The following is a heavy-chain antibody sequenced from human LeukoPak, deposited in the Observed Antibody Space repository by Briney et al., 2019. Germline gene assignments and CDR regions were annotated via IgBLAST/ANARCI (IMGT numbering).Heavy chain of an antibody. Sequence: SVKVTFKSPGYIFSTYGISWVGQPRAQGGAWVGGIIPSLSRANYAQKCQGRVTLAADKSTSTAYMEMSSLRSEDTGVYYCARDYGRYCSGGSCYSSLTRFDPWGQGTLVTVSS. J-gene: IGHJ5*02. CDR3: ARDYGRYCSGGSCYSSLTRFDP. V-gene: IGHV1-69*06. CDR1: GYIFSTYG. D-gene: IGHD2-15*01. CDR2: IIPSLSRA.